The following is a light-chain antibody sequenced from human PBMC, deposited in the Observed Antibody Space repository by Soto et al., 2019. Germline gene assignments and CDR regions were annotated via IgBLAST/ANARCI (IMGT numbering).Light chain of an antibody. CDR3: QHHSNWPPIT. CDR2: DAS. CDR1: QSVSTS. J-gene: IGKJ5*01. Sequence: EIVLTQSPGTLSLSPGEIATLSCSASQSVSTSLAWYQHKPGQAPRLLIYDASDRATGIPGRFSGSGSGTDFALTITSLEPEDFAVYYCQHHSNWPPITFGQGTRLEI. V-gene: IGKV3-11*01.